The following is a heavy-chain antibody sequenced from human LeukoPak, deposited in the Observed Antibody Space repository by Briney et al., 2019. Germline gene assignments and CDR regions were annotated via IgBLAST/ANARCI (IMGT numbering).Heavy chain of an antibody. CDR2: IRGGGGSA. D-gene: IGHD4-17*01. J-gene: IGHJ3*02. V-gene: IGHV3-23*01. Sequence: GGSLRLSCTASGFTFSAYAMMWLRQAPGKGPEWVSAIRGGGGSAFYADSVKGRFTISRDNSKYTLFLQMNSLRAEDTAVYYCARGLNGDYIGAFDMWGPGTMVTVSS. CDR3: ARGLNGDYIGAFDM. CDR1: GFTFSAYA.